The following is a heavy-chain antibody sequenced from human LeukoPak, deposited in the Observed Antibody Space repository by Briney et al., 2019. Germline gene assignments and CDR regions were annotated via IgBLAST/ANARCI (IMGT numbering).Heavy chain of an antibody. CDR1: EFIFSDYA. Sequence: GGPLRLSCAASEFIFSDYAMGWVRQAPGKGLEWVSTIDKTTCPTFYADSVKGRFTISRDNSKNTLYLQMNSLRAEDTAVYYCAKYEYYYGSGSYPNEYDAFDIWGQGTMVTVSS. J-gene: IGHJ3*02. V-gene: IGHV3-23*05. CDR3: AKYEYYYGSGSYPNEYDAFDI. D-gene: IGHD3-10*01. CDR2: IDKTTCPT.